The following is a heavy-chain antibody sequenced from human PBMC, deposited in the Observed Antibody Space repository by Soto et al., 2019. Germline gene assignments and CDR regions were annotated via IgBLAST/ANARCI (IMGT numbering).Heavy chain of an antibody. J-gene: IGHJ5*02. Sequence: SETLSLTCTVSGGSISSSSYYWGWIRQPPGKGLEWIGSIYYSGSTYYNPSLKSRVTISVDTSKNQFSLKLSSVTAADTAVYYCARQERYSSLDPWGQGTLVTVSS. V-gene: IGHV4-39*01. CDR1: GGSISSSSYY. CDR2: IYYSGST. D-gene: IGHD5-18*01. CDR3: ARQERYSSLDP.